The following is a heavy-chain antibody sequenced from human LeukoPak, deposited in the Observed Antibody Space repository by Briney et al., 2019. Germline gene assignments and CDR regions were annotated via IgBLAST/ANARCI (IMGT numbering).Heavy chain of an antibody. V-gene: IGHV3-23*01. Sequence: PGGSLRLSCAASGFTFNNYAMTWVRQAPGKGLEWVSAISGSGGSTYYADSVKGRFTISRDNSKNTLYLQMNSLRAEDTAVYYCAKVSRLINYYDFWSGYYGINNWFDPWGQGTLVTVSS. CDR3: AKVSRLINYYDFWSGYYGINNWFDP. CDR2: ISGSGGST. CDR1: GFTFNNYA. D-gene: IGHD3-3*01. J-gene: IGHJ5*02.